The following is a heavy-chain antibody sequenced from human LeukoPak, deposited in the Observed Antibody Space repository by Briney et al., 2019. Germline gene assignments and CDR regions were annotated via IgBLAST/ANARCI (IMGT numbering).Heavy chain of an antibody. CDR3: ARRSGIAVAGAFDY. J-gene: IGHJ4*02. V-gene: IGHV3-23*01. D-gene: IGHD6-19*01. CDR2: ISGSGDST. Sequence: GGSLRLSCLGSGFTFRNYPMYWVRQAPGKGLEWVSGISGSGDSTYYADSVKGRFTISRDNSKNTLYLQMNSLRAEDTAVYYCARRSGIAVAGAFDYWGQGTLVTVSS. CDR1: GFTFRNYP.